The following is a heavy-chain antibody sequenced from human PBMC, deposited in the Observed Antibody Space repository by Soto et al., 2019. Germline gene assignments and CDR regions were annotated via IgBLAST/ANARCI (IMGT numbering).Heavy chain of an antibody. CDR2: ISGRDGKT. CDR3: ARWSYLDY. CDR1: GFSFGSYA. J-gene: IGHJ4*02. Sequence: GSLRLSCASSGFSFGSYALSWVRQAPGKGLEWVSTISGRDGKTFYADSVKGRFSISRDNSQSTLYLQMNSLRADDTAMYYCARWSYLDYWGQGTRVTVSS. V-gene: IGHV3-23*01. D-gene: IGHD3-3*01.